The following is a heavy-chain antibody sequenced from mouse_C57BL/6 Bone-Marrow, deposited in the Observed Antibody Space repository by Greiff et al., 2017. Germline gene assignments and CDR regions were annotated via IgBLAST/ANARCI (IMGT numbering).Heavy chain of an antibody. CDR1: GYAFSSSW. Sequence: VQLQESGPELVKPGASVKISCKASGYAFSSSWMNWVQQRPGKGLEWIGRIYPGDGDTNYNGKFKGKATLTADNSSRTAYMQLSSLTSEDSAVYFCARGSTTVVALYYFDYWGQGTTLTVSS. J-gene: IGHJ2*01. V-gene: IGHV1-82*01. CDR2: IYPGDGDT. CDR3: ARGSTTVVALYYFDY. D-gene: IGHD1-1*01.